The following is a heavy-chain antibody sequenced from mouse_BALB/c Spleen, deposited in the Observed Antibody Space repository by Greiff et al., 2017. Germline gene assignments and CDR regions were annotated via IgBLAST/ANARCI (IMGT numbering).Heavy chain of an antibody. J-gene: IGHJ1*01. V-gene: IGHV14-3*02. Sequence: EVQGVESGAELVKPGASVKLSCTASGFNIKDTYMHWVKQRPEQGLEWIGRIDPANGNTKYDPKFQGKATITADTSSNTAYLQLSSLTSEDTAVYYCAIDGNYGGYFDVWGAGTTVTVSS. D-gene: IGHD2-1*01. CDR3: AIDGNYGGYFDV. CDR2: IDPANGNT. CDR1: GFNIKDTY.